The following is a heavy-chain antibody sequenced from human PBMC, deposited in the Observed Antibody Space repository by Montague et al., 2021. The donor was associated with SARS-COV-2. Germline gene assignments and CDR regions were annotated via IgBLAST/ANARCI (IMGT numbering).Heavy chain of an antibody. CDR3: ARAQNICFIANCVNYFDL. CDR1: GGSIRSYY. CDR2: VHYTGST. Sequence: SETLSLTCEVSGGSIRSYYWSWIRQSPGKGLEWIGYVHYTGSTKYNPSLKTRVTLSLDTPKNHFSLRLYSVTAADTAVYYCARAQNICFIANCVNYFDLWGLGALVSVSS. D-gene: IGHD1-1*01. V-gene: IGHV4-59*01. J-gene: IGHJ4*02.